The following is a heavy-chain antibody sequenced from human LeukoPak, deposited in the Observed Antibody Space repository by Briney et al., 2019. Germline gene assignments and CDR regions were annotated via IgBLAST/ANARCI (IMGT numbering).Heavy chain of an antibody. V-gene: IGHV3-53*01. CDR3: ARDLRSYAMAT. J-gene: IGHJ6*02. Sequence: GGSLRLSCAASGLTVSSNYLTWVRQAPGKGLEWFSSIYGGGTTHYADSVKGRFTISRDHSKSTVYLQMNSLRAEDTAVYYCARDLRSYAMATWGQGITVTVSS. CDR1: GLTVSSNY. CDR2: IYGGGTT. D-gene: IGHD3-10*01.